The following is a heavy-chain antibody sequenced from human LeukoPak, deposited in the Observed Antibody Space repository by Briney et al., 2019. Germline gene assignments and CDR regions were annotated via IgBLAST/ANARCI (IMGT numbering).Heavy chain of an antibody. CDR2: IYHSGST. V-gene: IGHV4-4*02. J-gene: IGHJ5*02. Sequence: PSGTLSLTCAVSGGSISSSNWWSWVRQPPGKGPEWIGEIYHSGSTNYNPSLKSRVTMSVDKSKNQFSLKLSSMTAADTAVYYCARDRGVEMATIEWFDPWGQGTLVTVSS. CDR3: ARDRGVEMATIEWFDP. D-gene: IGHD5-24*01. CDR1: GGSISSSNW.